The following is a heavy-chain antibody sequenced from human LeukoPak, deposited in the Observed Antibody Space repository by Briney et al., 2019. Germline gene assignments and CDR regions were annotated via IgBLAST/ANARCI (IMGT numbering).Heavy chain of an antibody. V-gene: IGHV1-69*05. Sequence: KISCKGSGSIFTSYWIGWVRQAPGQGLEWMGGIIPIFGTANYAQKFQGRVTITTDESTSTAYMELSSLRSEDTAVYYCARAPIVLMVYARNYYYYYMDVWGKGTTVTVSS. CDR3: ARAPIVLMVYARNYYYYYMDV. J-gene: IGHJ6*03. CDR2: IIPIFGTA. D-gene: IGHD2-8*01. CDR1: GSIFTSYW.